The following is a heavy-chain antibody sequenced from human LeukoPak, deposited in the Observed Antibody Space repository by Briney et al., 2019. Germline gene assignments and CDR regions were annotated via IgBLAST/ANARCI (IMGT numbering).Heavy chain of an antibody. V-gene: IGHV3-48*02. CDR3: ARRAI. CDR1: GFTSSTYV. CDR2: ITGNSATI. Sequence: PGGSLRLSCAASGFTSSTYVMNWVRQAPGKGLEWISYITGNSATIYYAESVRGRFTISRDNAKNSVYLEMNSLREEDTAVYYCARRAIWGKGSTVIVSS. J-gene: IGHJ6*04.